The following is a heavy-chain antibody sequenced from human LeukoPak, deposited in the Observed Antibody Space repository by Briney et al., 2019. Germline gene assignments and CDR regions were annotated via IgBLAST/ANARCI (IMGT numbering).Heavy chain of an antibody. CDR1: GFTFSSYA. J-gene: IGHJ3*02. D-gene: IGHD2-15*01. V-gene: IGHV3-30-3*01. CDR2: ISYDGSNK. Sequence: GGSLRLSCAASGFTFSSYAMHWVRQAPGKGPEWVAVISYDGSNKYYADSVKGRFTISRDNSKNTLYLQMNSLRAEDTAVYYCASGLHLDCSGGSCYSGIDAFDIWGQGTMVTVSS. CDR3: ASGLHLDCSGGSCYSGIDAFDI.